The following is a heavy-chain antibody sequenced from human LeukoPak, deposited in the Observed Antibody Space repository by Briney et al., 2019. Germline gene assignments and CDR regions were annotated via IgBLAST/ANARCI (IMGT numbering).Heavy chain of an antibody. CDR2: INPNSGGT. D-gene: IGHD3-22*01. CDR3: ARQLAYYYDRSGYSV. Sequence: ASVKVSCKASGYTFTGYYMHWVRQAPGQGLEWMGWINPNSGGTNYAQKFQGRVTMTRDTSISTAYMELSRLRSDDTAVYYCARQLAYYYDRSGYSVWGQGTLVTVSS. CDR1: GYTFTGYY. V-gene: IGHV1-2*02. J-gene: IGHJ4*02.